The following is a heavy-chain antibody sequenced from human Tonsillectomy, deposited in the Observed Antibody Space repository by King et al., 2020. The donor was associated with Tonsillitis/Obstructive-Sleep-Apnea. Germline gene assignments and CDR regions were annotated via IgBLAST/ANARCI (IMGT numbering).Heavy chain of an antibody. Sequence: VQLVESGGGLVQPGRSLRLSCAASGFTFDDFAMHWVRQAPGKGLEWVSGISWNGGSLGYADSVKGRFTISRENAKNSLYLQMNSLRPEDTALYYCAKDIVPPCGGDCYSTGWFDPWGQGTLVTVSS. V-gene: IGHV3-9*01. CDR2: ISWNGGSL. CDR3: AKDIVPPCGGDCYSTGWFDP. D-gene: IGHD2-21*01. J-gene: IGHJ5*02. CDR1: GFTFDDFA.